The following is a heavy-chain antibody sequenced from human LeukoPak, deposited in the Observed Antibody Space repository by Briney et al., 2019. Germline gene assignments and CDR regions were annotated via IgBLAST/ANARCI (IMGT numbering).Heavy chain of an antibody. J-gene: IGHJ4*02. D-gene: IGHD3-10*01. V-gene: IGHV3-30-3*01. Sequence: PGGSLRLSCAASGFIFSTYAMHWVRQAPGKGLEWVAVVSYDGGDKYYGDSVKGRFTISKDNSKNTLYLQMNSLRAEDTAVYYCARTPGFGELLFDSWGQGTLVTVSS. CDR2: VSYDGGDK. CDR1: GFIFSTYA. CDR3: ARTPGFGELLFDS.